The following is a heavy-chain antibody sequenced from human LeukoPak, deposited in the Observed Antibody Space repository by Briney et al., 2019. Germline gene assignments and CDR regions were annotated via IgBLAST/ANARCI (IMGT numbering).Heavy chain of an antibody. Sequence: GGSLRLSCVASGFVVSSNYINWVRQAPGKGLEWISILYSGGTAFYADSAKGRFTISRDNSKNTLYLQMNNLRADDTAMYYCARGRQCDYWGQGTLVTVSS. J-gene: IGHJ4*02. V-gene: IGHV3-53*01. CDR3: ARGRQCDY. CDR1: GFVVSSNY. D-gene: IGHD4-11*01. CDR2: LYSGGTA.